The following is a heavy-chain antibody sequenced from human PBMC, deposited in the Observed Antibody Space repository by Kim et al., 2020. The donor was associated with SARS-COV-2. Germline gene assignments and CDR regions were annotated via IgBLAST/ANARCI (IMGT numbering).Heavy chain of an antibody. CDR3: TTEYCSGGSCGAFDI. J-gene: IGHJ3*02. V-gene: IGHV3-15*01. CDR2: IKSKTDGGTT. CDR1: GFTFSNAW. Sequence: GGSLRLSCAASGFTFSNAWMSWVRQAPGKGLEWVGRIKSKTDGGTTDYAAPVKGRFTISRDDSKNTLYLQMNSLKTEDTAVYYCTTEYCSGGSCGAFDIWGQGTMVTVSS. D-gene: IGHD2-15*01.